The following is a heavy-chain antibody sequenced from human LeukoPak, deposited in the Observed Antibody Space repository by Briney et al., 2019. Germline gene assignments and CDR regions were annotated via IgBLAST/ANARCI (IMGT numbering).Heavy chain of an antibody. J-gene: IGHJ3*02. CDR1: GFTFSKAW. Sequence: GGSLRLSCAASGFTFSKAWMTWVRQAPGKGLEWVGRIKTKTDGVTTDYAAPVKGRFTISRDDSKNPVYLQMNSLKPEDTAVYFCTGFETSGPDAFVIWGRGTMVTVSS. V-gene: IGHV3-15*01. D-gene: IGHD5-12*01. CDR2: IKTKTDGVTT. CDR3: TGFETSGPDAFVI.